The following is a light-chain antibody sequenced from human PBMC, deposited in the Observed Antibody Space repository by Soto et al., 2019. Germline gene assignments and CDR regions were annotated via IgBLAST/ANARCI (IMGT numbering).Light chain of an antibody. CDR1: SSDVGGYNY. CDR3: RSYTGSSIPYV. J-gene: IGLJ1*01. CDR2: DVS. V-gene: IGLV2-14*03. Sequence: QSALTQPASVSGSPGQSITISCTGTSSDVGGYNYVSCYQQHPGKAPKLMIYDVSNRPSGVSNRFSGSKSGNTASLTISGLQAEDEADYYCRSYTGSSIPYVFGTGTKLTVL.